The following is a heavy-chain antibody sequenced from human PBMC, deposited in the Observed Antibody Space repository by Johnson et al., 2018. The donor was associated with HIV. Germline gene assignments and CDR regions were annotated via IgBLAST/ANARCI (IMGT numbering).Heavy chain of an antibody. CDR2: ISWNSGSL. CDR3: ARSRQVGTPDAFDI. CDR1: GFTFDDYA. D-gene: IGHD1-14*01. J-gene: IGHJ3*02. V-gene: IGHV3-9*01. Sequence: VQLVESGGRLVKPGGSLRLSCAASGFTFDDYAMHWVRQAPGQGLEWVSGISWNSGSLGYADSVKGRFTLSRDNAKNSLYLQMNRLRADDTAVYYCARSRQVGTPDAFDIWGQGTMVTFSS.